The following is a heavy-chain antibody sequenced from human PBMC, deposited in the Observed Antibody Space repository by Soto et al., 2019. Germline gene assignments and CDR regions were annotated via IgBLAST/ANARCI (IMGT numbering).Heavy chain of an antibody. CDR3: ARLSLGGYPSFDY. CDR1: GGSFSGYY. Sequence: PSETLSLTCAVYGGSFSGYYWSWIRQPPGKGLEWIGEINHSGSTDYNPSLKSRVTISVDTSKNQFSLKLSSVTAADTAVYYCARLSLGGYPSFDYWGQGTLVTVSS. V-gene: IGHV4-34*01. J-gene: IGHJ4*02. D-gene: IGHD5-12*01. CDR2: INHSGST.